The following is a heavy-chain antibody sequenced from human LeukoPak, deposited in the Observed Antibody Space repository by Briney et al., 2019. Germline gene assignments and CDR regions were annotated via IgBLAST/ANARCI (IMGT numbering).Heavy chain of an antibody. Sequence: PGGSLRLSCAASGFTFSSYSMNWVRQAPGKGLEWASSISSSSSYIYYADSVKGRFTISRDNAKNSLYLQMNSLRAEDTAVYYCASQSFTMVRGVIISPYGMDVWGQGTTVTVSS. CDR1: GFTFSSYS. D-gene: IGHD3-10*01. CDR3: ASQSFTMVRGVIISPYGMDV. CDR2: ISSSSSYI. V-gene: IGHV3-21*01. J-gene: IGHJ6*02.